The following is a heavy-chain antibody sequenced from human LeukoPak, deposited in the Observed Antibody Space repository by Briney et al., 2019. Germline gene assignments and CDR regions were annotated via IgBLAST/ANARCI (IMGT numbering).Heavy chain of an antibody. D-gene: IGHD3-3*01. V-gene: IGHV1-3*01. CDR3: ARGVRVDRITIFGAPRYYFDY. CDR2: INVGNGNT. J-gene: IGHJ4*02. CDR1: GYTFTSYA. Sequence: ASVKVSCKASGYTFTSYAMHWVRQAPGQRLEWMGWINVGNGNTKYSQKFQGRVTITRDTSASTAYMELSSLRSEDTAVYYCARGVRVDRITIFGAPRYYFDYWGQGTLVTVSS.